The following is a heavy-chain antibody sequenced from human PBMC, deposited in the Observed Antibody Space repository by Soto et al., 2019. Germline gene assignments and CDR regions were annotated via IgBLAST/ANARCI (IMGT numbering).Heavy chain of an antibody. CDR1: GFSVSSNY. Sequence: EVQLVESGGGLIQPGGSLRLSCAVSGFSVSSNYMSWVRQAPGKGLEWVSVIHSGGSGGGTYYADSVKGRFTISRDNSKNTLDLQMNSLRADATAVYYCASSPGFFDYYGMDIWGQGTTVTVSS. V-gene: IGHV3-53*01. CDR2: IHSGGSGGGT. D-gene: IGHD3-3*01. J-gene: IGHJ6*02. CDR3: ASSPGFFDYYGMDI.